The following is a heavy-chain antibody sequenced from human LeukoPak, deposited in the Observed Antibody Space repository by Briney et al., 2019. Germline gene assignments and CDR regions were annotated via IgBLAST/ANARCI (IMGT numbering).Heavy chain of an antibody. Sequence: GGSLRLSCAASGFTFSSYAMNWVRQAPGKGLEWVSGIGASGGSTYYADSVKGRFTISRDNSKNTLYLQMNSLRAEDTAVYYCAIYDSSGYYNYWGQGTLVTVSS. CDR2: IGASGGST. CDR1: GFTFSSYA. V-gene: IGHV3-23*01. J-gene: IGHJ4*02. D-gene: IGHD3-22*01. CDR3: AIYDSSGYYNY.